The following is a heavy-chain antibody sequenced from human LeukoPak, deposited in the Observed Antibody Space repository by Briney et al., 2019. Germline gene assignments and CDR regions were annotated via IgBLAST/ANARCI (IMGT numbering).Heavy chain of an antibody. CDR1: GYTLTELS. J-gene: IGHJ4*02. D-gene: IGHD3-10*01. CDR3: ATGYGSGSYYGYYFDY. CDR2: FDPEDGET. V-gene: IGHV1-24*01. Sequence: ASVKVSCKVSGYTLTELSMHWVRQAPGKGLGWMGGFDPEDGETIYAQKFQGRVTMTEDTSTDTAYMELSSLRSEDTAVYYCATGYGSGSYYGYYFDYWGQGTLVTVSS.